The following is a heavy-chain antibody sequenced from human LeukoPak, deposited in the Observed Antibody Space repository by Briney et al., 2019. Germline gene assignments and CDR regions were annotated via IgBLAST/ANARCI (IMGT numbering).Heavy chain of an antibody. CDR3: ARDLVGYCSSTSCSPRPQNWFDP. V-gene: IGHV1-2*02. J-gene: IGHJ5*02. D-gene: IGHD2-2*01. Sequence: ASVKVSCKASGYTFTGYYMHWVRQAPGQGLEWMGWINPNSGGTNYAQKFRGRVTMTRDTSISTAYMELSRLRSDDTAVYYCARDLVGYCSSTSCSPRPQNWFDPWGQGTLVTVSS. CDR2: INPNSGGT. CDR1: GYTFTGYY.